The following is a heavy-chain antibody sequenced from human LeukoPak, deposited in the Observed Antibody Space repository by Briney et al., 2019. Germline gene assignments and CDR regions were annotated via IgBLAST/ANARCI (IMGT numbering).Heavy chain of an antibody. J-gene: IGHJ3*02. D-gene: IGHD7-27*01. CDR2: IYYNGNT. CDR3: AREPQLGIGRPSDDFDI. Sequence: PSQTLSLTCTVSGGSISSGGYYWSWIRQHPGKGLEWLGYIYYNGNTYYNPSLKGRVTISLDTSKKQFSLTVRSVTAADTAIYYCAREPQLGIGRPSDDFDIWGQGTMVTVSS. CDR1: GGSISSGGYY. V-gene: IGHV4-31*03.